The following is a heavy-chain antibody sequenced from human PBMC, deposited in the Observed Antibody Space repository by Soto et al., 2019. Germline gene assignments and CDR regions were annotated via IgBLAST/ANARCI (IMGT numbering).Heavy chain of an antibody. CDR1: GGSVSSGSYY. V-gene: IGHV4-61*01. CDR2: IYYSGST. J-gene: IGHJ4*02. CDR3: ARVGYSSSSYFDY. D-gene: IGHD6-6*01. Sequence: SETLSLTCTVSGGSVSSGSYYWSWMRQPPGKGLEWIGYIYYSGSTNYNPSLKSRVTISVDTSKNQFSLKLSSVTAADTAVYYCARVGYSSSSYFDYWGQGTLVTVSS.